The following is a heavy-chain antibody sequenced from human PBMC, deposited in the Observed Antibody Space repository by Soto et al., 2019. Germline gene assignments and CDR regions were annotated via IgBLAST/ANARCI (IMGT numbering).Heavy chain of an antibody. J-gene: IGHJ3*02. CDR1: GGSISSGDYY. CDR3: ASERGYCSSTSCYTRAFDI. CDR2: IYYSGST. D-gene: IGHD2-2*02. V-gene: IGHV4-30-4*01. Sequence: SETLSLTCPVSGGSISSGDYYWSWIRHPPGKGLEWIGYIYYSGSTYYNPSLKSRVTISVDTSKNQFSLKMSSVTAADTAVYYCASERGYCSSTSCYTRAFDIWRQGKMV.